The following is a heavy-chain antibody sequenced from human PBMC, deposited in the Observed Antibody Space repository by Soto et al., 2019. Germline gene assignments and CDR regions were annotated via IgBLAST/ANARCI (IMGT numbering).Heavy chain of an antibody. CDR3: AAGANLLDY. CDR2: LNSISNSV. CDR1: GFTFSTYT. V-gene: IGHV3-21*04. D-gene: IGHD1-26*01. Sequence: PEGSLRLSCAASGFTFSTYTMTWVRQAPGKGLEWVASLNSISNSVYYVDSVRGRFTISRDNSKNSLFLQLNGLRSEDTAVYYCAAGANLLDYWGQGTLVTVSS. J-gene: IGHJ4*02.